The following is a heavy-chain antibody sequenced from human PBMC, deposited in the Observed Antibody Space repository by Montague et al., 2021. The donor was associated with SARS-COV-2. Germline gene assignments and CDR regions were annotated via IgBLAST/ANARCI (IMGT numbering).Heavy chain of an antibody. J-gene: IGHJ3*01. CDR3: ARGQVTISGVLIFIPAAGHLDV. CDR2: INHTVSA. Sequence: SETLSLTCAVYSGSFSDYYWTWIRQSPGKGLEWIGEINHTVSATYNPSLKGRATLSRDTSKNQFSLKLQSVTPADTAVYYCARGQVTISGVLIFIPAAGHLDVWGQGTSVTVSS. CDR1: SGSFSDYY. D-gene: IGHD3-3*01. V-gene: IGHV4-34*01.